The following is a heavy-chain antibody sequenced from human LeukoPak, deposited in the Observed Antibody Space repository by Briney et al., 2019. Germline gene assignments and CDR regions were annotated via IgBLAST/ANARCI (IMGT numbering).Heavy chain of an antibody. CDR3: ARHKRYFDWLFLGYYFDY. CDR2: INHSGST. Sequence: SETLSLTCTVSGYSISSGYYWGWIRQPPGKGLEWIGEINHSGSTNYNPSLKSRVTISVDTSKNQFSLKLSSVTAADTAVYYCARHKRYFDWLFLGYYFDYWGQGTLVTVSS. CDR1: GYSISSGYY. D-gene: IGHD3-9*01. V-gene: IGHV4-38-2*02. J-gene: IGHJ4*02.